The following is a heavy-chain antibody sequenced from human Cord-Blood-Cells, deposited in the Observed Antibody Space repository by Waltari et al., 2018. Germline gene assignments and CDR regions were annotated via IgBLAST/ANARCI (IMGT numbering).Heavy chain of an antibody. V-gene: IGHV5-51*01. D-gene: IGHD3-9*01. CDR1: GYSFTSYW. Sequence: EVQLVQSGAEVKKPGESLKISCKGSGYSFTSYWIGWVRQMPRKGLEWMGIIYPGDSDTRYSPSCQGQVSISADKSISTAYLQWSSLKASDTAMYYCATRGGYFDWLDAFDIWGQGTMVTVSS. CDR3: ATRGGYFDWLDAFDI. J-gene: IGHJ3*02. CDR2: IYPGDSDT.